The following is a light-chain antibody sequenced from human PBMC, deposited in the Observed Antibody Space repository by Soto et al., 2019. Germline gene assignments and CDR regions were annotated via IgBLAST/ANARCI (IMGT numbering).Light chain of an antibody. V-gene: IGKV1-27*01. CDR1: QDISNY. J-gene: IGKJ3*01. CDR3: QKYNSDPFT. CDR2: AAS. Sequence: DIQMTQSPSSLSAYVGDRVTITCRASQDISNYVVWYQQKPGKVPELLIYAASTLHSGVPSRFSGSGSGTDFTLTISSLQPEDVESYYGQKYNSDPFTFGPGTKVGIK.